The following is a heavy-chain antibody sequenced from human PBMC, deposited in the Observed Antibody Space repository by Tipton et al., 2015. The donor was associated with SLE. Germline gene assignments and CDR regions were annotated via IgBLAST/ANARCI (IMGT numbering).Heavy chain of an antibody. CDR2: IYDSGST. Sequence: TLSLTCTVSGGSINSYYSWIRQPPGKGLEWIGYIYDSGSTNYNPSLKSRVIISEDTSKNHFSLKLTSVTAADTAVYYCARGGVGGYDYFDYWGQGTLVTVSS. D-gene: IGHD5-12*01. CDR3: ARGGVGGYDYFDY. J-gene: IGHJ4*02. CDR1: GGSINSYY. V-gene: IGHV4-59*12.